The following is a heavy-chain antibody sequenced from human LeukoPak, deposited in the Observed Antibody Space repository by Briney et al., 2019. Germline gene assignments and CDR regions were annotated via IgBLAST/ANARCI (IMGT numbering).Heavy chain of an antibody. CDR3: ARLPHCSGTSCEGGESDY. D-gene: IGHD2-2*01. J-gene: IGHJ4*02. CDR1: GYTFTGYY. CDR2: INPNSGGT. Sequence: ASVKVSCKASGYTFTGYYMHWVRQAPGQGLEWMGWINPNSGGTNYAQKFQGRVTMTRDTSISTAYMELSRLRSDDTAVYYCARLPHCSGTSCEGGESDYWGQGTLVTVSS. V-gene: IGHV1-2*02.